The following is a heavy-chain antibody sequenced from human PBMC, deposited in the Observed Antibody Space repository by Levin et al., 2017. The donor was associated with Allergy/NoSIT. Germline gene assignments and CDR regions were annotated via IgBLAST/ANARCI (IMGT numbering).Heavy chain of an antibody. D-gene: IGHD6-13*01. CDR3: ARIGFYGSSWSYDY. Sequence: GGSLRLSCAASGFTFTSYWMSWVRQAPGKGLEWVANINEDGSEKYYVDSVKGRFTTSKDDAKNSLYLQMNSLRAEDTAVYFCARIGFYGSSWSYDYWGQGTLVAVSS. CDR2: INEDGSEK. V-gene: IGHV3-7*01. CDR1: GFTFTSYW. J-gene: IGHJ4*02.